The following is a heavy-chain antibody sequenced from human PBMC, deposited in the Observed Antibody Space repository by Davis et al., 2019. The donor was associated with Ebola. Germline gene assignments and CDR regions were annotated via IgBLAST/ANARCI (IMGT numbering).Heavy chain of an antibody. Sequence: PGGSLRLSCAASGFTLSIYTMHWVRQAPGKGLEWVAAISSDGRNKHYADSVRGRVVIPRDTSKDTLYLPMSGLRAEDTAVYYCARGREDYLDYWGQGTLVTVSS. D-gene: IGHD1-26*01. CDR2: ISSDGRNK. J-gene: IGHJ4*02. V-gene: IGHV3-30*09. CDR1: GFTLSIYT. CDR3: ARGREDYLDY.